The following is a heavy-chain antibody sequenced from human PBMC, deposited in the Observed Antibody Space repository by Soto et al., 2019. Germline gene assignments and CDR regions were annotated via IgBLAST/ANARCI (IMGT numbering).Heavy chain of an antibody. CDR3: ARGTMTDAFDI. Sequence: QLQLQESGSGLVKPSQTLSLTCAVSGGSVSNGTYSWSWIRQPPGQGLEWIGYIYQTGKSYDNPSLKGRVTISIDRSKNQFSLKLSSVTAADTAVYYCARGTMTDAFDIWGQGTLVTVSS. J-gene: IGHJ3*02. CDR1: GGSVSNGTYS. CDR2: IYQTGKS. V-gene: IGHV4-30-2*01. D-gene: IGHD3-3*01.